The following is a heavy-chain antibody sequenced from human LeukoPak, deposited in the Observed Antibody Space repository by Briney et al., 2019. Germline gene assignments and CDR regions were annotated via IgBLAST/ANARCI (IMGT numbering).Heavy chain of an antibody. J-gene: IGHJ4*02. CDR2: ISAYNGNT. Sequence: ASVKVSCKASGYTFSGYYMDWVRQAPGQGLEWMGWISAYNGNTNYAQKLQGRVTMTTDTSTSTAYMELRSLRSDDTAVYYCARDLGVNIVVSFDYWGQGTLVTVSS. D-gene: IGHD1-26*01. CDR3: ARDLGVNIVVSFDY. CDR1: GYTFSGYY. V-gene: IGHV1-18*04.